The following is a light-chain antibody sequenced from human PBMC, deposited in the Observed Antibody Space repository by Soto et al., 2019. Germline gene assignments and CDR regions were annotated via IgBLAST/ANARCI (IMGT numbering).Light chain of an antibody. J-gene: IGLJ2*01. V-gene: IGLV1-51*01. Sequence: QSVLTQPPSVSAAPGQKVIISCSGSSSNIESNFVSWYQQLPGTAPKLLIFDNYKRPSGIPDRFSGSKSGTSATLGITGLQTGDEADYYCVAWDTSLTTTVLFGGGTKLTV. CDR1: SSNIESNF. CDR3: VAWDTSLTTTVL. CDR2: DNY.